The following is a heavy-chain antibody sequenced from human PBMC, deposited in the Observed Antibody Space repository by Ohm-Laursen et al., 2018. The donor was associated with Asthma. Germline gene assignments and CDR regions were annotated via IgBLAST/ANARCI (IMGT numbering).Heavy chain of an antibody. J-gene: IGHJ4*02. CDR1: GFSFGTFA. CDR2: ISGNGGVM. V-gene: IGHV3-23*01. Sequence: SLRLSCTASGFSFGTFAMSWVRQPPGKGLEFVSDISGNGGVMTNADSVKGRFTISRDNAKNTLYLQMNSLRAEDTAVYYCASGIWSTELYWGQGTLVTVSS. D-gene: IGHD3-10*01. CDR3: ASGIWSTELY.